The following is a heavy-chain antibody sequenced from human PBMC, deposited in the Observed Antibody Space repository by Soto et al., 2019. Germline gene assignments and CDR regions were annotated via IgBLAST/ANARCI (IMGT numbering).Heavy chain of an antibody. CDR2: IYYSGST. J-gene: IGHJ3*02. CDR1: GGSINNYY. V-gene: IGHV4-59*08. CDR3: ARRPAAEAFDI. Sequence: QVQLQESGPGLVKPSETLSLTCTVSGGSINNYYWSWIRQPPGKGLEWIGYIYYSGSTNYNPSLKSRVTMSVATSKNQFSLKLSSVTATDTAVYYCARRPAAEAFDIWGQGTMVTVSS. D-gene: IGHD6-13*01.